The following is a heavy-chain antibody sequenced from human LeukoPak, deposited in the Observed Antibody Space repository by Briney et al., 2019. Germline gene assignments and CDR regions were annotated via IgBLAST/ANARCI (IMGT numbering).Heavy chain of an antibody. CDR2: ISSSSVYT. J-gene: IGHJ4*02. D-gene: IGHD6-19*01. V-gene: IGHV3-23*01. CDR3: ASQGNARARAGMHFFDY. CDR1: GFSFRTYD. Sequence: GGSLRLSCAASGFSFRTYDMSWVRQAPGKGLEWVSSISSSSVYTYYADSVEGRFTISRDNSKNTLLLQMNSLRAEGTAIYYCASQGNARARAGMHFFDYWGRGTLVSVSS.